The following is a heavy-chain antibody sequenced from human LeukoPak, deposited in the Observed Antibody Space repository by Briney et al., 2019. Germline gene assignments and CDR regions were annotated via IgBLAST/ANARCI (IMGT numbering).Heavy chain of an antibody. CDR2: IYYSGTT. Sequence: SQTLSLTCTVSGGSISSGGYYWSWIRQHPGKGLEWLGYIYYSGTTFYNPSLKSRLSISLDTSKNQFSLKLSSVTAADTAVYYCARGPPGPIDYWGQGTLVTVSS. V-gene: IGHV4-31*03. CDR1: GGSISSGGYY. CDR3: ARGPPGPIDY. J-gene: IGHJ4*02.